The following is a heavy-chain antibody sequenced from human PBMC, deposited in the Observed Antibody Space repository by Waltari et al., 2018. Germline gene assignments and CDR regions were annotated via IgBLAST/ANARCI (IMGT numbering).Heavy chain of an antibody. J-gene: IGHJ3*02. D-gene: IGHD2-15*01. V-gene: IGHV4-4*09. CDR1: GDSIRSYF. CDR2: IYTDGRT. Sequence: RLQESGPGLVKPSETLSLTCTVSGDSIRSYFWSWIRQPPGKGLEWIGYIYTDGRTGYNPSLQSRASISVDTWKNEFSLNLYSVTAADTAVYYCARADIVVVTEAAPDAFDIWGQGTMVTVSS. CDR3: ARADIVVVTEAAPDAFDI.